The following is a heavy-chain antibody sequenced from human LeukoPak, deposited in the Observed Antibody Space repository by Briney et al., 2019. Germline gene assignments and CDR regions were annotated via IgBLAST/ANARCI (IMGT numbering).Heavy chain of an antibody. V-gene: IGHV3-7*03. CDR1: GFTFSSYW. CDR3: AKGPVSRYYYYGMDV. J-gene: IGHJ6*02. Sequence: QPGGSLRLSCAASGFTFSSYWMSWVRQAPGKGLEWVANIKQDGSGKYYVDSVKGRFTISRDNAKNSLYLQMNSLRAEDTALYYCAKGPVSRYYYYGMDVWGQGTTVTVSS. D-gene: IGHD3-10*01. CDR2: IKQDGSGK.